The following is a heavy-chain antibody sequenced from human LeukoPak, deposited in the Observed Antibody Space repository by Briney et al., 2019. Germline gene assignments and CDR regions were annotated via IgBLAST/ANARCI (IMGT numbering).Heavy chain of an antibody. CDR1: GGSISSSSYY. CDR2: IYYSGST. V-gene: IGHV4-39*01. Sequence: SETLSLTCTVSGGSISSSSYYWGWIRQPPGKGLEWIGSIYYSGSTYYNPSLKSRVTISVDTSKNQFSLKLSSVTAADTAVYYCARRRDDSSGYYDYYFDYWGQGTLVTASS. J-gene: IGHJ4*02. CDR3: ARRRDDSSGYYDYYFDY. D-gene: IGHD3-22*01.